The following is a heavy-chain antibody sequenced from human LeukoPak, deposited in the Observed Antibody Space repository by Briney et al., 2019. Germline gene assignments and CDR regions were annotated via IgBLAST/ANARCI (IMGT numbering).Heavy chain of an antibody. CDR1: GFTFSSYS. CDR3: AKDYDFWSGYYTGPMDV. CDR2: ISSSSSYI. J-gene: IGHJ6*03. V-gene: IGHV3-21*01. Sequence: PGGSLRLSCAASGFTFSSYSMNWVRQAPGKGLEWVSSISSSSSYIYYADSVKGRFTISRDNAKNSLYLQMNSLRAEDTAVYYCAKDYDFWSGYYTGPMDVWGKGTTVTVSS. D-gene: IGHD3-3*01.